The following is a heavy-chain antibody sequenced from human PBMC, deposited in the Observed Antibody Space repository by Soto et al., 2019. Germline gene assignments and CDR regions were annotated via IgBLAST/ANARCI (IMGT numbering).Heavy chain of an antibody. V-gene: IGHV4-30-2*01. Sequence: SETLSLTCDVSRDTISTGGYTWAWIRQPPGKALEWIGHTYHSGNPYYNPSLKSRVIISVDRSKNQFSLKVRSVTAADTAVYYCARHELWLLGDIQDFDYWGKGTLFTLAS. CDR1: RDTISTGGYT. CDR2: TYHSGNP. CDR3: ARHELWLLGDIQDFDY. J-gene: IGHJ4*02. D-gene: IGHD5-18*01.